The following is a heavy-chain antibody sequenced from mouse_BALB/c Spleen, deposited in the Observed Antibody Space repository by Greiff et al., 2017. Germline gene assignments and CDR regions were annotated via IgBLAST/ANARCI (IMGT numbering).Heavy chain of an antibody. J-gene: IGHJ4*01. CDR1: GFTFSSFG. Sequence: EVHLVESGGGLVQPGGSRKLSCAASGFTFSSFGMHWVRQAPEKGLEWVAYISSGSSTIYYADTVKGRFTISRDNPKNTLFLQMTSLRSEDTAMYYCARSGYYGRDPYYYAMDYWGQGTSVTVSS. CDR3: ARSGYYGRDPYYYAMDY. D-gene: IGHD1-1*01. V-gene: IGHV5-17*02. CDR2: ISSGSSTI.